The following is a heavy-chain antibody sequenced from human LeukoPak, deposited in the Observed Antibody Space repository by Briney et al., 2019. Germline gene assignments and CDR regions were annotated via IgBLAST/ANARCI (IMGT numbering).Heavy chain of an antibody. V-gene: IGHV1-2*02. CDR1: GYTFTGYY. J-gene: IGHJ4*02. CDR2: INPNSGGT. Sequence: ASVKVSCRASGYTFTGYYMHWVRLAPGQGLEWMGWINPNSGGTNYAQKFQGRVTMTRDTSISTAYMELSRLRSDDTAVYYCARARVRGVDFDYWGQGTLVTVSS. D-gene: IGHD3-10*01. CDR3: ARARVRGVDFDY.